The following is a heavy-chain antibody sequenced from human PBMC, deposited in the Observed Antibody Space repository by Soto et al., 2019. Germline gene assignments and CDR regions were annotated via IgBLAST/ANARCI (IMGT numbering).Heavy chain of an antibody. J-gene: IGHJ4*02. CDR3: ARDLYYDGSGYYSGGIDY. Sequence: QVQLVESGGGMVNPGGSLRLSCAASGFTFSAYYVGWIRQAPGKGLERVSYISGSGGTMYYADSVKGRFTISRDNTKNSLYLQMNSLRAEDTAVYYCARDLYYDGSGYYSGGIDYWGQGTLVTVSS. D-gene: IGHD3-22*01. V-gene: IGHV3-11*01. CDR2: ISGSGGTM. CDR1: GFTFSAYY.